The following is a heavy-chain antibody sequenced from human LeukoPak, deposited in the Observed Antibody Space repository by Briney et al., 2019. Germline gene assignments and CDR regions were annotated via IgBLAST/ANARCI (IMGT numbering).Heavy chain of an antibody. Sequence: GGSLRLSCAASGFTFDDYAMHWVRQAPGKGLEWVSAISGSGGSVYYADSVRGRFLISRDNSKNTVYLQMNSLRAEDTAVYYCAKINCSGPRCYRYYWHFDLWGRGTLVTVSS. D-gene: IGHD2-2*01. J-gene: IGHJ2*01. V-gene: IGHV3-23*01. CDR1: GFTFDDYA. CDR3: AKINCSGPRCYRYYWHFDL. CDR2: ISGSGGSV.